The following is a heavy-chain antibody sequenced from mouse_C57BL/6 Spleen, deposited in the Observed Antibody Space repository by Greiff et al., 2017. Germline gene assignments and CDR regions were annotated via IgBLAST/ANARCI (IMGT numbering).Heavy chain of an antibody. CDR2: IYPGNSDT. CDR3: TRSRVLLWYCEV. CDR1: GYTFTSYW. V-gene: IGHV1-5*01. D-gene: IGHD1-1*01. J-gene: IGHJ1*03. Sequence: VQLQQSGTVLARPGASVKMSCKTSGYTFTSYWMHWVKQRPGQGLAWIGAIYPGNSDTSYNQKFKGKAKLTAVTSASTAYMERSSLTNEDSAVYYGTRSRVLLWYCEVWGTGTTGTVSA.